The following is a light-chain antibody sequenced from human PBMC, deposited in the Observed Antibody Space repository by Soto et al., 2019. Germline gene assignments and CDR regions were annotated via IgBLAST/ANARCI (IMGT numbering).Light chain of an antibody. Sequence: DIQMTQSPSTLSASVGDRVTITCRASQSISSWLAWYKQKPGKAPKLLIYKASSLESGVPSRFSGSGSGTEYTLIISSLQPDDCATYYCQQYYSSSPYTFGQGIKLEIK. CDR3: QQYYSSSPYT. CDR2: KAS. V-gene: IGKV1-5*03. CDR1: QSISSW. J-gene: IGKJ2*01.